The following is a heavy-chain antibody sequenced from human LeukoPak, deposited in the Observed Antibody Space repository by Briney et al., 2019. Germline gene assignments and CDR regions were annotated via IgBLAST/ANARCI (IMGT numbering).Heavy chain of an antibody. CDR1: GGSISSSSYY. D-gene: IGHD4-17*01. CDR2: IYYSGST. J-gene: IGHJ4*02. V-gene: IGHV4-39*07. Sequence: SETLSLTCTVSGGSISSSSYYWGWIRQPPGKGLEWIGSIYYSGSTYYNPSLKSRVTISVDTSKNQFSLKLSSVTAADTAVYYCARDGGYGDDDYWGQGTLVTVSS. CDR3: ARDGGYGDDDY.